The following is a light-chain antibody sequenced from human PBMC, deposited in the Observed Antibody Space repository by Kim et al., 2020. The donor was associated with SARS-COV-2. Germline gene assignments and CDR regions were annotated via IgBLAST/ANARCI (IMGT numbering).Light chain of an antibody. CDR3: QQYHNYPWT. CDR1: QDLTNH. V-gene: IGKV1-16*01. J-gene: IGKJ1*01. Sequence: DIRMSQSPTSLSASVGDRVTITCRASQDLTNHLVWFQQKPGKAPKSLIYAASTLQSGVPSRFSGGGSGTYFTLTISSLQPEDFATYYCQQYHNYPWTFGQGTKVDIK. CDR2: AAS.